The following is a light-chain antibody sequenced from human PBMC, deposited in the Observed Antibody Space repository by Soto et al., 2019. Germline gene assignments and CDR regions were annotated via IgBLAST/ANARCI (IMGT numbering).Light chain of an antibody. CDR3: QQDGSSPWT. CDR1: PSVSSSY. V-gene: IGKV3-20*01. CDR2: GAS. Sequence: EIVLTQSPGTLSLSQGERATLSCRASPSVSSSYLAWYQQKPGQAPRLLIYGASSRATGIPDRFSGSGSGTDFTLTISRLEPESFAVYYCQQDGSSPWTFGQGTKVEIK. J-gene: IGKJ1*01.